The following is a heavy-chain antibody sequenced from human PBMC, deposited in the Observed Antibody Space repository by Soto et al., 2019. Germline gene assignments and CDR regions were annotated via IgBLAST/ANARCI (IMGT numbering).Heavy chain of an antibody. J-gene: IGHJ6*02. CDR2: IYYSGST. Sequence: SETLSLTCTVSGGSISNSYWSWIRQPPGKGLEWVGYIYYSGSTNYNPSLKSRVTISVDTSKNQFSLKLSSVTAADTAVYYCARELRYFDWLLSGDYYYGMDVWGQGTTVTVSS. CDR1: GGSISNSY. CDR3: ARELRYFDWLLSGDYYYGMDV. V-gene: IGHV4-59*12. D-gene: IGHD3-9*01.